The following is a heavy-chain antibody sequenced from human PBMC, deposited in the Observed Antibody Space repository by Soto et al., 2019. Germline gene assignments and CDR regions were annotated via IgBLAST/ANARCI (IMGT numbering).Heavy chain of an antibody. V-gene: IGHV3-23*01. Sequence: GGSLRLSCAASGFTFSSYAMSWVRQAPGKGLEWVSAISGSGGSTYYADSVKGRFTISRDNSKNTLKMQMNSLRAEDTAVNYCAKWYIYDSSGYYLSYWGQGTLVTVSS. CDR3: AKWYIYDSSGYYLSY. CDR1: GFTFSSYA. CDR2: ISGSGGST. J-gene: IGHJ4*02. D-gene: IGHD3-22*01.